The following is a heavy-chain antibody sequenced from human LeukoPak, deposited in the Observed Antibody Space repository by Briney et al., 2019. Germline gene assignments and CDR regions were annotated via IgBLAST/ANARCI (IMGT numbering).Heavy chain of an antibody. CDR1: GYSFTSYW. CDR3: ARSPLWSGYPYYYYMDV. J-gene: IGHJ6*03. Sequence: KGGESLKISCKGSGYSFTSYWIGWVRQMPGKGLEWMGIIYPGDSDTRYSPSFQGQVTISADKSISTAYLQWSSLKASDTAMYYCARSPLWSGYPYYYYMDVWGKGTTVTVSS. V-gene: IGHV5-51*01. CDR2: IYPGDSDT. D-gene: IGHD3-3*01.